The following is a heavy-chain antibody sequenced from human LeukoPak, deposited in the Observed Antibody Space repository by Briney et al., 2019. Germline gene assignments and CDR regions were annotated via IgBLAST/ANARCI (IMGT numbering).Heavy chain of an antibody. CDR1: GDRFTSYW. J-gene: IGHJ5*02. CDR2: IFPGDSDT. CDR3: ARRPLHSQNWLAP. V-gene: IGHV5-51*01. Sequence: GESLKISCKGYGDRFTSYWVAWVRQMPGKGLEWMGIIFPGDSDTRYSPSIQGQVTISVDRPISTAYLQWSSLKASDTAIYYCARRPLHSQNWLAPWGQGTLATVSS.